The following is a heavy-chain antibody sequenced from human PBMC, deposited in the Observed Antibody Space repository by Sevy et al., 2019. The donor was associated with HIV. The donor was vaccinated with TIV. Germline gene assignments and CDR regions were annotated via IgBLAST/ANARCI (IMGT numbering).Heavy chain of an antibody. Sequence: GGSLRLSCAASGFTFTRYWMSWVRQAPGKGLEWVANINEDGSEKYYVDSVKGRFTISRDNARKSLHLQMNSLRAEDTAIYYCARDVAAGDFWRQGTLVTVSS. J-gene: IGHJ4*02. CDR3: ARDVAAGDF. CDR1: GFTFTRYW. D-gene: IGHD2-21*01. V-gene: IGHV3-7*01. CDR2: INEDGSEK.